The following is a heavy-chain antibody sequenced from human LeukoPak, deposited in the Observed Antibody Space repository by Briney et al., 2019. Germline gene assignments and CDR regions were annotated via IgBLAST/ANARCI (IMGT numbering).Heavy chain of an antibody. D-gene: IGHD2-2*01. J-gene: IGHJ6*03. CDR2: ISNDGSNQ. V-gene: IGHV3-30*01. CDR3: ARQASSFGYHHNFLDV. Sequence: GMSLSLSCAASGFSFSTHALHWVRQAPGKGLEWVALISNDGSNQHYVSSVKGRFTISRDISNSTLFLQMNRLRTDDTAVHYCARQASSFGYHHNFLDVWGKGTPVPVSS. CDR1: GFSFSTHA.